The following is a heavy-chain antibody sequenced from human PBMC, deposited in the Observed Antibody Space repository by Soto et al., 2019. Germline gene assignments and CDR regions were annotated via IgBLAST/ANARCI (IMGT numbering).Heavy chain of an antibody. D-gene: IGHD3-3*01. CDR1: GGSINSSDYY. V-gene: IGHV4-31*03. CDR3: ARDRSLDLWSGSWFDP. CDR2: IFYTGST. Sequence: QVQLQESGPGLVKPSQTLFLTCTVSGGSINSSDYYWTWIRQHPEKGLEWIGYIFYTGSTYYNPSLRSRATISVDTSNNQFSLRLTSVTAADTAVYYCARDRSLDLWSGSWFDPWGQGTLVTVSS. J-gene: IGHJ5*02.